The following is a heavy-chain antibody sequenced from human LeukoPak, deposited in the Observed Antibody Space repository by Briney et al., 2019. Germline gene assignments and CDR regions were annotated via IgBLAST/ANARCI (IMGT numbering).Heavy chain of an antibody. CDR1: GYTFTSYG. V-gene: IGHV1-18*01. J-gene: IGHJ6*03. Sequence: GASVKVSCKASGYTFTSYGISWVRQAPGQGLEWMGWISAYNGNTNYAQKLQGRVTMTTDTSTSTAYMDLRSLRSDDTAVYYCAREALWFGELPSLYYYMDVWGKGTTVAVSS. CDR2: ISAYNGNT. D-gene: IGHD3-10*01. CDR3: AREALWFGELPSLYYYMDV.